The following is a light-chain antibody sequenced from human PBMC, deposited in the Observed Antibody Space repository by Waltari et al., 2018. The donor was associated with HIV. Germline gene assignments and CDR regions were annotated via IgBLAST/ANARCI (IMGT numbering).Light chain of an antibody. CDR3: QQYNNWPRT. Sequence: GTVSVSPGERATLSCRTSQSIGNNLVWYQMKPGQAPRLVIYDSSTRATGIPVRFSGSGSGTEFTLTISSLQSEDFAVYFCQQYNNWPRTFGQGTKVEI. CDR1: QSIGNN. J-gene: IGKJ1*01. CDR2: DSS. V-gene: IGKV3-15*01.